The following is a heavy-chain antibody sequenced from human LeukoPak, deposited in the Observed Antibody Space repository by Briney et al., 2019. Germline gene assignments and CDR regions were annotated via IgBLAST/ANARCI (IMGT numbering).Heavy chain of an antibody. V-gene: IGHV3-21*01. CDR3: VRLRRNSDTSGFYYYYDY. CDR1: GYTFSSYS. Sequence: GGSLRLSCAASGYTFSSYSINWVRQAPGKGLEWASSISVRSNYIYYADSVRGRFSISRDDARDSLYLQMNSLRAEDTAVYYCVRLRRNSDTSGFYYYYDYWGQGTLVTVSS. J-gene: IGHJ4*02. CDR2: ISVRSNYI. D-gene: IGHD3-22*01.